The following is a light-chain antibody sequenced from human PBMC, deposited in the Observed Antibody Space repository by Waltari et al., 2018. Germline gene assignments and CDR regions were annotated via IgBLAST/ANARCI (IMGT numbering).Light chain of an antibody. J-gene: IGKJ2*03. CDR3: QQHNTYPHS. V-gene: IGKV1-12*01. CDR1: QGISNW. CDR2: GAS. Sequence: QMTESPSCFSASVGDSVTITCQASQGISNWLAWYQQKPGKAPKLLIYGASSLQSGVPSRFSGSGSGREFTLTISSLQPEDFATYYCQQHNTYPHSFGQGTKVEIK.